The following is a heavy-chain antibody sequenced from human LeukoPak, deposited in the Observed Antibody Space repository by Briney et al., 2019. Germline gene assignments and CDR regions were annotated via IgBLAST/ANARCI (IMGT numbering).Heavy chain of an antibody. CDR3: AREGWDDSSGDLDY. J-gene: IGHJ4*02. CDR2: IKQDGSEK. CDR1: GFTFSSYW. D-gene: IGHD3-22*01. V-gene: IGHV3-7*01. Sequence: GGSLRLSCAASGFTFSSYWMSWVRQAPGKGLEWVANIKQDGSEKYYVDSVKGRFTISRDNAKNSLYLQMNSLRAEDTAVYYCAREGWDDSSGDLDYWGQGTLVTASS.